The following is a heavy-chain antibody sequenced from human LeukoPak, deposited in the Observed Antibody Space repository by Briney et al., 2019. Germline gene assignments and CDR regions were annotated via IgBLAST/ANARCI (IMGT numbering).Heavy chain of an antibody. V-gene: IGHV3-21*01. CDR3: ARNGYCSGGSCHSSDY. CDR2: ISSSSSYI. CDR1: GFTFSSYS. Sequence: GSLRLSCAASGFTFSSYSMNWVRQAPGKGLEWVSSISSSSSYIYYADSVKGRFTISRDNAKNSLCLQMNSLRAEDTAVYYCARNGYCSGGSCHSSDYWGQGTLVTVSS. J-gene: IGHJ4*02. D-gene: IGHD2-15*01.